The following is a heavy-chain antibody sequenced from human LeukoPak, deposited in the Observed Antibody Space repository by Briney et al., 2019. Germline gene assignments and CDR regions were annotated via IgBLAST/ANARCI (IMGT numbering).Heavy chain of an antibody. CDR1: GFTFSSYA. V-gene: IGHV3-23*01. CDR2: ISGSGGST. Sequence: GGSLRLSXAASGFTFSSYAMSWVRQAPGKGLEWVSAISGSGGSTYYADSVKGRFTISRDNSKNTLYLQMNSLRAEDTAVYYCAKDRVTIFGVVIPPDAFDIWGQGTMVTVSS. CDR3: AKDRVTIFGVVIPPDAFDI. J-gene: IGHJ3*02. D-gene: IGHD3-3*01.